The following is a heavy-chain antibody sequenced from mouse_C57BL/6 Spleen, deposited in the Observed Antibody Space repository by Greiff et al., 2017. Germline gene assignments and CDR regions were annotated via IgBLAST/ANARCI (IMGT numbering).Heavy chain of an antibody. J-gene: IGHJ3*01. CDR2: INPGSGGT. V-gene: IGHV1-54*01. D-gene: IGHD3-2*02. Sequence: LVESGAELVRPGTSVKVSCKASGYAFTNYLIEWVKQRPGQGLEWIGVINPGSGGTNYNEKFKGKATLTADKASSTAYMQLSSLTSEDSAVYFCARSPTAQATFAYWGQGTLVTVSA. CDR3: ARSPTAQATFAY. CDR1: GYAFTNYL.